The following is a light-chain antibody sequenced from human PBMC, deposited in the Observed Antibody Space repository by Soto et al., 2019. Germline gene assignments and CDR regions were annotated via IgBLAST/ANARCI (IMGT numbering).Light chain of an antibody. CDR2: AAS. V-gene: IGKV1-39*01. CDR1: QSLSSY. Sequence: DIQMTQSPSSLSASVGDRVTITCRASQSLSSYLNWYQQKPGKAPKLLIYAASSLQSGVPSRFSGSGSATDFILTISSLQPEDFATYYCQQGYITPVAFGQGIKVEIK. J-gene: IGKJ1*01. CDR3: QQGYITPVA.